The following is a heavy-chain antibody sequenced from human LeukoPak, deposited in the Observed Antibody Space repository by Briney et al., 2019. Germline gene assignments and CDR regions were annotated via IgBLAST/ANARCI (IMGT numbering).Heavy chain of an antibody. V-gene: IGHV3-7*01. CDR3: ARDRWYYDILTDSDAFDI. CDR2: INPDGSEK. D-gene: IGHD3-9*01. J-gene: IGHJ3*02. Sequence: PGGSLRLSCAVSGFTFSSDWMIWVRQAPGKGLEWVANINPDGSEKNYVDSVRGRFTISRDNAKNSLYLQMNSLRAEDTAVYYCARDRWYYDILTDSDAFDIWGQGTMVTVSS. CDR1: GFTFSSDW.